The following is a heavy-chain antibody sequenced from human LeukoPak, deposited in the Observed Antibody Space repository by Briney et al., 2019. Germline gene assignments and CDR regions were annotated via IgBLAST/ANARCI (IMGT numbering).Heavy chain of an antibody. CDR2: MNPNSGNT. CDR3: ARTSGTWFENYCYGMDV. Sequence: ASVKVSCKASGYTFTSYDINWVRQATGQGLEWMGWMNPNSGNTGYAQKFQGRVTMTRNTSISTAYMELSSLRSEDTAVYYCARTSGTWFENYCYGMDVWGQGTTVTVSS. J-gene: IGHJ6*02. CDR1: GYTFTSYD. D-gene: IGHD1-7*01. V-gene: IGHV1-8*01.